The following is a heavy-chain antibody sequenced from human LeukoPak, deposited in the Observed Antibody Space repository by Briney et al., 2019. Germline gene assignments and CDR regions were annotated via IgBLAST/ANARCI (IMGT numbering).Heavy chain of an antibody. CDR3: AGYDFWSGLDY. V-gene: IGHV4-61*02. D-gene: IGHD3-3*01. Sequence: SQTLSLTCTVSGGSISSGSYYWSYIRQPAGKALEWMGRIYTSGSTNYNPSLKSRVTISVDTSKNQFSLKLSSVTAADTAVYYCAGYDFWSGLDYWGQGTLVTVSS. CDR2: IYTSGST. CDR1: GGSISSGSYY. J-gene: IGHJ4*02.